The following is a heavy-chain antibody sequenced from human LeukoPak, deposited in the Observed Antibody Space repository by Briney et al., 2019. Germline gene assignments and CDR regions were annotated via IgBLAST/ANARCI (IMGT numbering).Heavy chain of an antibody. CDR1: GFTFSSYG. J-gene: IGHJ4*02. Sequence: GGSLRLSCAASGFTFSSYGMHWVRQAPGKGLEWVAFIWYDGSNGYYTDSVKGRFTISRDNSKNTLYLQMSSLRAEDTAVYYCAKRGDGGAAAYVDYWGQGALVTVSS. CDR3: AKRGDGGAAAYVDY. CDR2: IWYDGSNG. D-gene: IGHD6-13*01. V-gene: IGHV3-30*02.